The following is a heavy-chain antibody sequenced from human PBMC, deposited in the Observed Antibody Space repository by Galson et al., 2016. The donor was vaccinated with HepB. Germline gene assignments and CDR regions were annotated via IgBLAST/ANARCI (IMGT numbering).Heavy chain of an antibody. CDR1: GITFSDHA. J-gene: IGHJ4*02. D-gene: IGHD3-22*01. CDR3: AIDFDSSRNYEVGH. V-gene: IGHV3-23*01. CDR2: ISADGRGT. Sequence: SLRLSCAASGITFSDHAFNWVRQAPGKGLKWVATISADGRGTHYADSVRGRFIISRDDSMSTVFLHTNSLRDEDTALYYCAIDFDSSRNYEVGHWGQGTQVTVSS.